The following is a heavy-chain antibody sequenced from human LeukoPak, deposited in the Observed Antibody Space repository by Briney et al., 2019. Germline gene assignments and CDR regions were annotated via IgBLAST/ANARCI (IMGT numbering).Heavy chain of an antibody. CDR3: AKDGVGVRGVITYFDY. D-gene: IGHD3-10*01. Sequence: GGSLRLSCLVSGFSFSNYAMSWVRQAPGKGLEWVSGVSSTGGSTYYADSVKGRFTISRDKSKNTLYLQMGSLRAEDTAVYFCAKDGVGVRGVITYFDYWGQGTLVTVSS. V-gene: IGHV3-23*01. CDR1: GFSFSNYA. J-gene: IGHJ4*02. CDR2: VSSTGGST.